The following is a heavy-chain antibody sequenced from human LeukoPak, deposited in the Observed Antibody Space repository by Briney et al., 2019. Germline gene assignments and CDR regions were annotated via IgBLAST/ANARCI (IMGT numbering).Heavy chain of an antibody. CDR2: TYYRSKWYN. J-gene: IGHJ6*02. CDR1: GDSVSSNSAA. D-gene: IGHD2-15*01. CDR3: ATSQKLVVGYYYGMDV. V-gene: IGHV6-1*01. Sequence: SQTLSLTCAISGDSVSSNSAAWNWIRQSPSRGLEWLGRTYYRSKWYNDYAVSVKSRITINPDTSKNQFSLRLNSVTPEDTAVYYCATSQKLVVGYYYGMDVWGQGTTVTVSS.